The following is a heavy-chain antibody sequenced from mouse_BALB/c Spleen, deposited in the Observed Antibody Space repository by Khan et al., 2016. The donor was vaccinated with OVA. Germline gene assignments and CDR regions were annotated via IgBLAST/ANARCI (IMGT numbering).Heavy chain of an antibody. CDR3: ARSGYDYGRGALFAY. J-gene: IGHJ3*01. V-gene: IGHV2-2*02. CDR2: IWSAGST. Sequence: QVQLKQSGPGLVQPSQSLSITCTVSGFSLTNYSLHWVRQSPGKGLEWLGVIWSAGSTDYNAAFISRLTIRKDNSRSQVFFKMNSLQPNDTAIYYCARSGYDYGRGALFAYWGQGTLVTVSA. CDR1: GFSLTNYS. D-gene: IGHD2-4*01.